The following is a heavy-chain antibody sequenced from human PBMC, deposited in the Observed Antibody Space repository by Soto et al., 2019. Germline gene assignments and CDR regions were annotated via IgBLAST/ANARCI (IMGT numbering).Heavy chain of an antibody. J-gene: IGHJ4*02. D-gene: IGHD3-10*01. CDR3: ARRYGWLYFDY. Sequence: SETLSLTCTVSGDSISSCNYFWGWSRQPPGKGLEWIGTIFYSGSTYYNPSLKSRVTISVDTSKNQFSLKLTSVTAADTALYYCARRYGWLYFDYWGQGSLVTVSS. CDR1: GDSISSCNYF. CDR2: IFYSGST. V-gene: IGHV4-39*01.